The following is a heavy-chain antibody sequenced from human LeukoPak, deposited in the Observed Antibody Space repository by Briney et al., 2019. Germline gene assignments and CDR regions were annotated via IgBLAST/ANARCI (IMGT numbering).Heavy chain of an antibody. Sequence: ASETLSLTCTVSGGSINSNYWSWIRQPPGKGLESIGYMHYTGNTNYNPSLKSRVTMSVDTSKNQFSLKLSSVTAADTAVYYCARAGVSAASAAVGIFFDYWGQGTLVTVSS. D-gene: IGHD6-13*01. CDR3: ARAGVSAASAAVGIFFDY. J-gene: IGHJ4*02. CDR1: GGSINSNY. V-gene: IGHV4-59*01. CDR2: MHYTGNT.